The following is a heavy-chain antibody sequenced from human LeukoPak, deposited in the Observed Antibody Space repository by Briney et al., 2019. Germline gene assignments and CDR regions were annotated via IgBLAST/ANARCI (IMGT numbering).Heavy chain of an antibody. Sequence: ASMKVSCQASGYTFTAYYIHWVRQAPGQRVQWMGYISPNCGVTNYAQNFQDRVTMTSDTSISTAYMDLSRLGSDDTAVYYCARDLGHSSGWHFDYWGQGALVTVSS. CDR3: ARDLGHSSGWHFDY. CDR2: ISPNCGVT. J-gene: IGHJ4*02. V-gene: IGHV1-2*02. CDR1: GYTFTAYY. D-gene: IGHD6-19*01.